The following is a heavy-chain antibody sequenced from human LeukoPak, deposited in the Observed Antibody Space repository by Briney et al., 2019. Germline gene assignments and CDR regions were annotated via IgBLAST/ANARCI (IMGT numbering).Heavy chain of an antibody. J-gene: IGHJ3*02. CDR1: GYTFTSYD. Sequence: ASVKVSCKASGYTFTSYDINWVRQAPGQGLEWMGWINPNSGGTNYAQKFQGRVTMTRDTSISTAYMELSRLRSDDTAVYYCARVGYVDAFDIWGQGTMVTVSS. CDR2: INPNSGGT. D-gene: IGHD5-12*01. CDR3: ARVGYVDAFDI. V-gene: IGHV1-2*02.